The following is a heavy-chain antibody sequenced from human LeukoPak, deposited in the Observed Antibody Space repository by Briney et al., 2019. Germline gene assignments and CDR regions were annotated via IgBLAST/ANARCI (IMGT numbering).Heavy chain of an antibody. CDR2: INHSGST. CDR3: ARGSKSPNILMSDSSGYYLLDYFDY. D-gene: IGHD3-22*01. J-gene: IGHJ4*02. V-gene: IGHV4-34*01. Sequence: PSETLSLTCAVYGGSFSGYYWSWIRQPPGKGLEWIGEINHSGSTNYNPSLKSRVTISVDTSKNQFSLKLSSVTAADTAVYYCARGSKSPNILMSDSSGYYLLDYFDYWGQGTLVTVSS. CDR1: GGSFSGYY.